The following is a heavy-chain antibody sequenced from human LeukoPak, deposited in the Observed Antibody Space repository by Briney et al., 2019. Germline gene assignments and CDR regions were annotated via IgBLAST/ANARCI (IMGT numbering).Heavy chain of an antibody. CDR3: ARDFDYGDYIDF. Sequence: GGSLRLSCVASGFTFSTYTFNWVRQAPGKGLEWLSYISSGGLTIFYADSVKGRFTISRDNTKNAIYLDMTNLRADDTAVYYCARDFDYGDYIDFWGQGTLVAVSS. V-gene: IGHV3-48*04. J-gene: IGHJ4*02. CDR2: ISSGGLTI. D-gene: IGHD4/OR15-4a*01. CDR1: GFTFSTYT.